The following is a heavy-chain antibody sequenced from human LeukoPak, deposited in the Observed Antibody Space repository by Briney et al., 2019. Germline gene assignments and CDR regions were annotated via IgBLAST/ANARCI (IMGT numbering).Heavy chain of an antibody. V-gene: IGHV3-15*01. Sequence: PGGSLRLSCAASGFTFSNAWMSWVRQAPGKGLEWVGRIKSKTDGGTTDYAAPVKGRFTISRDDSKNTLYLQMNGLRAEDTAVYYGVKDRFLEAYGMEVWGQGTTVTVSS. CDR3: VKDRFLEAYGMEV. D-gene: IGHD3-3*01. CDR2: IKSKTDGGTT. CDR1: GFTFSNAW. J-gene: IGHJ6*02.